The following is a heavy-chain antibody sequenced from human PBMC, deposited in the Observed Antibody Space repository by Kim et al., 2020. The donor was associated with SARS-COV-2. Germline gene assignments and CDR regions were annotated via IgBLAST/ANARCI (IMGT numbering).Heavy chain of an antibody. CDR3: APIPTYYYGSGSSYFDY. Sequence: VKGRFTISRDNSKNTLYLQMNSLRAEDTAVYYCAPIPTYYYGSGSSYFDYWGQGTLVTVSS. V-gene: IGHV3-23*01. J-gene: IGHJ4*02. D-gene: IGHD3-10*01.